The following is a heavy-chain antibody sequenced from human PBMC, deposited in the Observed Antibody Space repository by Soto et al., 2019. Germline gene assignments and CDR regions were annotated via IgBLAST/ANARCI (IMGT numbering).Heavy chain of an antibody. CDR1: GGAVRAPEW. J-gene: IGHJ5*02. V-gene: IGHV4-4*02. Sequence: SETLSLTCTLSGGAVRAPEWWNWVRQSPDKGLEWIAEVHISGHSNYNPSLRSRGSVSRDSSKNQFYLNLNSVTAADTAIYYCARVRQGCSANNCYFDPWGKGTQVTVSS. D-gene: IGHD1-1*01. CDR2: VHISGHS. CDR3: ARVRQGCSANNCYFDP.